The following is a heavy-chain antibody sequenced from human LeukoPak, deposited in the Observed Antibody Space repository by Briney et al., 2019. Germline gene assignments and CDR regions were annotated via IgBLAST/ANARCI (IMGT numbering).Heavy chain of an antibody. D-gene: IGHD5-18*01. Sequence: SETLSLTCTVSGYSISSGYYWSWIRQPPGKGLEWIGYLYYSGNTNYNPSLKSRVTISVDTSKNQFSLKMSSVTAADTAVYYCARDRNLMPMVNNWFDPWGQGTLVTVSS. J-gene: IGHJ5*02. CDR2: LYYSGNT. V-gene: IGHV4-61*01. CDR1: GYSISSGYY. CDR3: ARDRNLMPMVNNWFDP.